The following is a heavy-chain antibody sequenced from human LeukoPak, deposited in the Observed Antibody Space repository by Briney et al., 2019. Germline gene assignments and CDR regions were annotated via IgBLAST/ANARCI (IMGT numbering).Heavy chain of an antibody. Sequence: PGGSLRLSCAASGFTFSSYSMNWVRQAPGKGLEWVSYISSSSSSTIYYADSVKGRFTISRDNAKNSLYLQMNSLRAEDTAVYYCARDLDFWAAYYFDYWGQGTLVTVSS. V-gene: IGHV3-48*01. CDR2: ISSSSSSTI. J-gene: IGHJ4*02. D-gene: IGHD3-3*01. CDR3: ARDLDFWAAYYFDY. CDR1: GFTFSSYS.